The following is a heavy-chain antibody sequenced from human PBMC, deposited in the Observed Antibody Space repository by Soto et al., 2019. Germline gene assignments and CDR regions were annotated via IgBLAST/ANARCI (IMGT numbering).Heavy chain of an antibody. CDR3: ARGVGGSGLNWFDP. D-gene: IGHD6-19*01. CDR1: GSSITGYY. Sequence: LSLTCTFSGSSITGYYWTWFRQSPERGLEWIGYIHYSGSANYNPSLNSRLTMSVDRSKSQFSMKLASVTAADPAVYYCARGVGGSGLNWFDPWGQGTLVTVSS. J-gene: IGHJ5*02. CDR2: IHYSGSA. V-gene: IGHV4-59*12.